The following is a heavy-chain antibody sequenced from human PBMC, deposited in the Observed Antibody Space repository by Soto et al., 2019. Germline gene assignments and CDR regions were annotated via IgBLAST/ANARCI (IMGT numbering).Heavy chain of an antibody. CDR2: ISSSGGST. CDR3: AKGWGDY. Sequence: EVQLLESGGGLVQPCGSLRLSCAASGFTFSSYTMSWVRQGPGKGLEWVSGISSSGGSTVYADAVKGLITISRDNFKNTLYLQMNSLRADDTAVYYCAKGWGDYWGQGTAVTVSS. CDR1: GFTFSSYT. D-gene: IGHD7-27*01. V-gene: IGHV3-23*01. J-gene: IGHJ4*02.